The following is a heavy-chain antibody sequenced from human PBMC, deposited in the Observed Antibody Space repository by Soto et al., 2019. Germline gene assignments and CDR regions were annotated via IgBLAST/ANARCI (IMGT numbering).Heavy chain of an antibody. CDR3: ARGDYDILTGYYKREYNWFDP. V-gene: IGHV4-30-2*01. J-gene: IGHJ5*02. CDR2: IYHSGST. CDR1: GGSIGSGGYS. Sequence: SETLSLTCAVSGGSIGSGGYSWSWIRQPPGKGLEWIGYIYHSGSTYYNPSLKSRVTILVDRSKNQFSLKLSSVTAADTAVYYCARGDYDILTGYYKREYNWFDPWGQGTLVTVSS. D-gene: IGHD3-9*01.